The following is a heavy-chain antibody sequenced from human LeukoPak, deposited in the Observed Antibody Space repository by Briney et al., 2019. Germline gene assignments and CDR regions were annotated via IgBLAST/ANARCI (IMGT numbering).Heavy chain of an antibody. CDR1: GYTFTGYY. J-gene: IGHJ4*02. CDR2: INPNSGGT. Sequence: ASVKVSCKASGYTFTGYYMHWVRQAPGQGLEWMGWINPNSGGTNYAQEFQGRVTMTRDTSISTAYMELSRLRSDDTAVYYCARDGGIAVAASHLDYWGQGTLVTVSS. D-gene: IGHD6-19*01. CDR3: ARDGGIAVAASHLDY. V-gene: IGHV1-2*02.